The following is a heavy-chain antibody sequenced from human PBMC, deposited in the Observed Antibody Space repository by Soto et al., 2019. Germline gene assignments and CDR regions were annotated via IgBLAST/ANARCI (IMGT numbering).Heavy chain of an antibody. CDR1: GGSISSGCYY. D-gene: IGHD1-1*01. J-gene: IGHJ5*02. CDR2: IYHSGSA. CDR3: ARDQLEGNWFDP. Sequence: SETLSLTCTVSGGSISSGCYYWSWIRQPPGKGLEWIGYIYHSGSALYNPSLKSRVTISVDKSKNQFSLKLTSVTAADTAVYYCARDQLEGNWFDPWGQGTLVTVSS. V-gene: IGHV4-30-2*01.